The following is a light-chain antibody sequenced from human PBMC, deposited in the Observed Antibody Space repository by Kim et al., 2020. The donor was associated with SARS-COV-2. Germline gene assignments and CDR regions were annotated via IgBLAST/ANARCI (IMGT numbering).Light chain of an antibody. V-gene: IGKV1-33*01. J-gene: IGKJ4*01. CDR3: QRYDSLPLT. CDR1: QDINKY. Sequence: APVGDKVTITSQASQDINKYLTWYQQKPGKAPKFLIFDASNLEKGVPSRFSGSGSGTHFTFTISSLQPEDVATYYCQRYDSLPLTFGGGTKVDIK. CDR2: DAS.